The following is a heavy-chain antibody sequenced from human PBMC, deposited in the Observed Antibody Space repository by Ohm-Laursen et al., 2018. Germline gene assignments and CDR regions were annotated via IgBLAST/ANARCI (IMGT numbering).Heavy chain of an antibody. V-gene: IGHV1-69*06. D-gene: IGHD1-26*01. Sequence: ASVKVSCKASGGTFSSYAISWVRQAPGQGLEWMGGIIPIFGTANYAQKFQGRVTITADKSTSTAYMELSSLRSEDTAVYYCARGTEIVGATGVFDYWGQGTLVTVSS. CDR3: ARGTEIVGATGVFDY. CDR1: GGTFSSYA. CDR2: IIPIFGTA. J-gene: IGHJ4*02.